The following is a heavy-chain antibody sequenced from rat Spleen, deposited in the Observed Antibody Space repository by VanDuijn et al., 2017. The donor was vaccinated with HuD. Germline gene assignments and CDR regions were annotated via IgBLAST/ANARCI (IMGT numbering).Heavy chain of an antibody. Sequence: QVQLKESGPGLVQPSQTLSLTCTVSGFSLTSNGVSWFRQPPGKGLEWIAAITSGGSTYYNSALKSRLSISRDTSKSQVFLKMNSLQTDDTVIYFCARSYGGYTSNWFPYWGQGTLVTVSS. CDR1: GFSLTSNG. CDR2: ITSGGST. J-gene: IGHJ3*01. CDR3: ARSYGGYTSNWFPY. V-gene: IGHV2S8*01. D-gene: IGHD1-11*01.